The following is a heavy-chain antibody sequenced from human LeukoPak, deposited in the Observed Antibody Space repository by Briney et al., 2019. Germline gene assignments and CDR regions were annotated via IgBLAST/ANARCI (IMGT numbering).Heavy chain of an antibody. D-gene: IGHD1-7*01. Sequence: GGSLRLSCAASGFTFSSYSMHWVRQAPGQGLEWVSSISSSSSYTYYADSLKGRFTISRDNAKNSLYLQMNSLRAEDTAVYYCARAVGAWNYDAFDIWGQGTMVTVSS. V-gene: IGHV3-21*01. CDR3: ARAVGAWNYDAFDI. CDR2: ISSSSSYT. J-gene: IGHJ3*02. CDR1: GFTFSSYS.